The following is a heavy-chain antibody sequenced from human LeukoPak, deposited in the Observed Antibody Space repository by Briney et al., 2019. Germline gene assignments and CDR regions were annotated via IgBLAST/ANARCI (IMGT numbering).Heavy chain of an antibody. Sequence: SETLSLTCTVPGGSISGSYWSWLRQSPGKGLEWIGYIYYNGNTDYNPSLRSRLTMSVDTSKNQFSLKLTSVTAADTALYYCAKGGWSLDIWGQGTMVTVSS. V-gene: IGHV4-59*03. CDR3: AKGGWSLDI. J-gene: IGHJ3*02. CDR1: GGSISGSY. CDR2: IYYNGNT. D-gene: IGHD6-19*01.